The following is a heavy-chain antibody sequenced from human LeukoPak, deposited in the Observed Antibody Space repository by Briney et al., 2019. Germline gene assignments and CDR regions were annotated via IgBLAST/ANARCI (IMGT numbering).Heavy chain of an antibody. CDR1: GYTFTGYY. CDR2: INPNSGGT. CDR3: ARVVDYSNYGPDY. J-gene: IGHJ4*02. V-gene: IGHV1-2*02. D-gene: IGHD4-11*01. Sequence: ASVKVSSKASGYTFTGYYMHWVRQAPGQGLEWMGWINPNSGGTNYAQKFQGRVTMTRDTSISTAYMELSRLRSDDTAVYYCARVVDYSNYGPDYWGQGTLVTVSS.